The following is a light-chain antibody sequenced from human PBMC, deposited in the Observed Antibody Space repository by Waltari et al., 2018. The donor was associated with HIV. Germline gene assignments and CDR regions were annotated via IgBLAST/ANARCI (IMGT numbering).Light chain of an antibody. CDR1: QFVSNSH. CDR3: QQYATSPVT. Sequence: ENVLTQSPGTLSLSPGERATLSCRASQFVSNSHLAWYRQKPGQPPELLIYATSSRATGVPDRFSGSGSGTDFTLTISRLEPGDFVVEYCQQYATSPVTFGPGTKVHL. V-gene: IGKV3-20*01. J-gene: IGKJ3*01. CDR2: ATS.